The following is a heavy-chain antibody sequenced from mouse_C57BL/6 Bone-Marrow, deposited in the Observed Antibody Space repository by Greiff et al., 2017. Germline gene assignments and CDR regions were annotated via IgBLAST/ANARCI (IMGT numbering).Heavy chain of an antibody. V-gene: IGHV1-64*01. CDR2: IHPNSGST. J-gene: IGHJ1*03. D-gene: IGHD1-1*01. CDR1: GYTFTSYW. CDR3: ARDGSRYFDV. Sequence: QVQLLQPGAELVKPGASVKLSCKASGYTFTSYWMHWVKQRPGQGLEWIGMIHPNSGSTNYNEKFKSKATLTVDKSTSTAYMQRSSLTSEDSAVYYSARDGSRYFDVWGTGTTVTVSS.